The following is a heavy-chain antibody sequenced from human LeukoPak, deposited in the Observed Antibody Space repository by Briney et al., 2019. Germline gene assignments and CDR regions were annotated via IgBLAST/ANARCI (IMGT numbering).Heavy chain of an antibody. V-gene: IGHV1-69*05. CDR1: GGTFSSYA. J-gene: IGHJ1*01. CDR2: IIPIFGTA. Sequence: SVKVSCKASGGTFSSYAISWVRQAPGQGLEWMGRIIPIFGTANNAQKFQGRVTITTDESTSTAYMELSSLRSEDTAVYYCARGPGLVVVGTEYFQHWGQGTLVTVSS. D-gene: IGHD3-22*01. CDR3: ARGPGLVVVGTEYFQH.